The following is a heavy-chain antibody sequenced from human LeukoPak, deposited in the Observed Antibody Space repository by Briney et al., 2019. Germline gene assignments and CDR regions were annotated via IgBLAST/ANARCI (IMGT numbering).Heavy chain of an antibody. CDR2: INTYGTST. V-gene: IGHV3-74*03. D-gene: IGHD4-17*01. CDR1: GFTFSSYW. CDR3: ARGSTTVTTKGWFDP. Sequence: GGSPRLSCAASGFTFSSYWMHWVRQVPGKGLVWVARINTYGTSTTYGDSVEGRFTISRDNAKNTLDLEMNSLRDDDTAVYYCARGSTTVTTKGWFDPWGQGTQVTVSS. J-gene: IGHJ5*02.